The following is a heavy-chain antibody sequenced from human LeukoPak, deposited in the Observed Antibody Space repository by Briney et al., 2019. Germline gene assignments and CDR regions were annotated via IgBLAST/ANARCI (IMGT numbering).Heavy chain of an antibody. D-gene: IGHD5-18*01. J-gene: IGHJ4*02. CDR3: ARSSVEYSYGSSFDY. V-gene: IGHV5-51*01. Sequence: GESLKISCKGSGYSFTSYWIGWVRQMPGKGLEWMGIIYPGDSDTRYSPSFQGQVTISADKSISTAYLQWSSLKASDTAMYYCARSSVEYSYGSSFDYWGQGTLVTVSS. CDR2: IYPGDSDT. CDR1: GYSFTSYW.